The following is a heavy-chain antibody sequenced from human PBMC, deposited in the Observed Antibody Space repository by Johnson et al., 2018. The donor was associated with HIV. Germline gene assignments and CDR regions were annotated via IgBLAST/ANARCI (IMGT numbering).Heavy chain of an antibody. D-gene: IGHD1-1*01. V-gene: IGHV3-20*03. Sequence: ISWNGGGEDYADSVKGRFTISRDNAQKSLYLQMNSLKTEDTAVYYCARSTGARAAFDIWGQGTMVTVSS. CDR3: ARSTGARAAFDI. CDR2: ISWNGGGE. J-gene: IGHJ3*02.